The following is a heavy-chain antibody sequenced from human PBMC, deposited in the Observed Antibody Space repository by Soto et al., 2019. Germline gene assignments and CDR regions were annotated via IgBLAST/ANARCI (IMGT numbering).Heavy chain of an antibody. CDR1: GFTFSSSA. J-gene: IGHJ4*02. D-gene: IGHD6-19*01. Sequence: SVKVSCKTSGFTFSSSAVHWVRQARGHRLQWIGWIDVGSANANYAQMLQERVTISRDMSTSTAYMELSSLRSEDTAVYYCARGSFSGWPFDYWGQGTLVTVSS. CDR2: IDVGSANA. V-gene: IGHV1-58*01. CDR3: ARGSFSGWPFDY.